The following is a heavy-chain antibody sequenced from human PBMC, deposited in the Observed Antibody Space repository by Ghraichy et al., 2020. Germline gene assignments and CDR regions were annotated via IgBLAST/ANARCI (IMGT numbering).Heavy chain of an antibody. J-gene: IGHJ3*02. CDR3: ARDPVEFAAFDI. CDR1: GGSISSGGYY. V-gene: IGHV4-31*03. Sequence: SETLSLTCTVSGGSISSGGYYWSWIRQHPGKGLEWIGYIYYSGSTYFNPSLKSRVIISVDTSKNQFSLKLSSVTAADTAVYYCARDPVEFAAFDIWGQGTMVTVSS. CDR2: IYYSGST.